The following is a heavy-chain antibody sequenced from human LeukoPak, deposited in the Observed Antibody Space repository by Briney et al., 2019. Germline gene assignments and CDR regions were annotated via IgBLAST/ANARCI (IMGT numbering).Heavy chain of an antibody. J-gene: IGHJ4*02. D-gene: IGHD6-13*01. CDR3: ARDQVAAAGRFDY. V-gene: IGHV1-69*13. CDR1: GGTFSSYA. CDR2: IIPIFGTA. Sequence: SVKVSCKASGGTFSSYAISWVRQAPGQGLEWMGGIIPIFGTANYAQKFQGRVTITADESTSTAYMELSSLRSEDTAVYYCARDQVAAAGRFDYWGQGTLVTVSS.